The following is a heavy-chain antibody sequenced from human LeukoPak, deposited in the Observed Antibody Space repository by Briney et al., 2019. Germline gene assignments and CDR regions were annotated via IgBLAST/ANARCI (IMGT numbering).Heavy chain of an antibody. CDR1: SGSISNSNYF. V-gene: IGHV4-39*07. D-gene: IGHD3-10*01. CDR3: ARESNYYGSGTGWFDP. CDR2: IYYSGST. J-gene: IGHJ5*02. Sequence: SETLSLTCTVSSGSISNSNYFWGRIRQPPGKGLEWIGSIYYSGSTYYNPSLKSRVTISVDTSKNQLSLKLSSVTAADTAVYYCARESNYYGSGTGWFDPWGQGTLVTVSS.